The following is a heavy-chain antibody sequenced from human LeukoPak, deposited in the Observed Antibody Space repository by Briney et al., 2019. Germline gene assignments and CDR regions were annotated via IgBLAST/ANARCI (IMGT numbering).Heavy chain of an antibody. CDR1: GGSISSSNW. J-gene: IGHJ6*02. Sequence: SGTLSLTCAVSGGSISSSNWWSWVRQPPGKGLEWIGEIYRSGSTNYNPSLKSRVTISVDKSKNQLSLKLSSVTAADTAVYYCARRGVGDYDYCHGMDVWGQGTTVTVSS. CDR3: ARRGVGDYDYCHGMDV. CDR2: IYRSGST. V-gene: IGHV4-4*02. D-gene: IGHD3-10*01.